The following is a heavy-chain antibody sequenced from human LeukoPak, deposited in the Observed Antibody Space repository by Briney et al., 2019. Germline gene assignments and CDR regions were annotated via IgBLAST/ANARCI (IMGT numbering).Heavy chain of an antibody. CDR2: IYYSGST. D-gene: IGHD3-22*01. CDR3: ARAMIVGIPIDY. CDR1: GGSISGGGYY. J-gene: IGHJ4*02. V-gene: IGHV4-31*03. Sequence: SQTLSLTCTVSGGSISGGGYYWSWIRQHPGKGLEWIGYIYYSGSTYYNPSLKSRVTISVDTSKNQFSLKLSSVTAADTAVYYCARAMIVGIPIDYWGQGTLVTVSS.